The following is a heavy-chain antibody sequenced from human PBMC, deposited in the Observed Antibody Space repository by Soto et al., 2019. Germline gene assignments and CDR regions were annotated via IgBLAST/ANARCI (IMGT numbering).Heavy chain of an antibody. Sequence: PGGSLRLSCAASGVTFRNAGMNWVRQAPGKGLEWVGRIKSKTDGGTTDYAAPVKGRFTISRDDSKNTLYLQMSSLKTEDTAVYYCTTGLGDTTVLHYYYYYGLDVRGQGTTVTVSS. V-gene: IGHV3-15*07. CDR1: GVTFRNAG. J-gene: IGHJ6*02. CDR2: IKSKTDGGTT. CDR3: TTGLGDTTVLHYYYYYGLDV. D-gene: IGHD4-17*01.